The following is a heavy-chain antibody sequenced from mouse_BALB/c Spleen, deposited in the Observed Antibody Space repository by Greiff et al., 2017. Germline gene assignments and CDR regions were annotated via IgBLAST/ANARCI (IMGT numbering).Heavy chain of an antibody. D-gene: IGHD2-3*01. CDR1: GFTFSSFG. J-gene: IGHJ2*01. Sequence: EGKLVESGGGLVQPGGSRKLSCAASGFTFSSFGMHWVRQAPEKGLEWVAYISSGSSTIYYADTMKGRFTISRDNPKNTLFLQMTSLRSEDTAMYYCARGIYDGYYFDYWGQGTTLTVSS. CDR2: ISSGSSTI. CDR3: ARGIYDGYYFDY. V-gene: IGHV5-17*02.